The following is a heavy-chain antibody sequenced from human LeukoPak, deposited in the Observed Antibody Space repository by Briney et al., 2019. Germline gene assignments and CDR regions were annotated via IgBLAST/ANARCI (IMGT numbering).Heavy chain of an antibody. CDR1: GYSIRSGYY. CDR2: IYHSGST. CDR3: XREAYCSGGTCSLNWFDP. J-gene: IGHJ5*02. D-gene: IGHD2-15*01. V-gene: IGHV4-38-2*02. Sequence: NTSETLSLTCTVSGYSIRSGYYWAWIRQPPGKGLEWIGSIYHSGSTYYNPSLKSRVTLSVDTSKNQFSLKLSSVTAADTAVYYXXREAYCSGGTCSLNWFDPWGQGTLVTVSS.